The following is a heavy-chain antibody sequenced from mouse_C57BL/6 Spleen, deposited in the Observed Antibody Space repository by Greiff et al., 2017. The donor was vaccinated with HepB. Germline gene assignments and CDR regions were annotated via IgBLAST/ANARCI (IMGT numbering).Heavy chain of an antibody. CDR2: INYDGSST. Sequence: EVKLVESEGGLVQPGSSMKLSCTASGFTFSDYYMAWVRQVPEKGLEWVANINYDGSSTYYLDSLKSRFIISRDNAKNILYLQTSSLKSEDTATYYCARGPTTVVATKYPGYFDYWGQGTTLTVSS. V-gene: IGHV5-16*01. CDR3: ARGPTTVVATKYPGYFDY. CDR1: GFTFSDYY. D-gene: IGHD1-1*01. J-gene: IGHJ2*01.